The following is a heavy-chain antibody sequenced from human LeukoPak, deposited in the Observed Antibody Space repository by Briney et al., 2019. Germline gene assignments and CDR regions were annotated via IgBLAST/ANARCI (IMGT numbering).Heavy chain of an antibody. D-gene: IGHD6-19*01. CDR3: ARSGSGYLDY. CDR2: ISSTSSAI. CDR1: GFTFGSYN. V-gene: IGHV3-48*01. J-gene: IGHJ4*02. Sequence: SGGSLRLSCAASGFTFGSYNMNWVRQAPGKGLEWVSYISSTSSAIYYTDSVKGRFTISRDNAKNSLSLQVNSLRAEDTAVYYCARSGSGYLDYWGQGTLVTVSS.